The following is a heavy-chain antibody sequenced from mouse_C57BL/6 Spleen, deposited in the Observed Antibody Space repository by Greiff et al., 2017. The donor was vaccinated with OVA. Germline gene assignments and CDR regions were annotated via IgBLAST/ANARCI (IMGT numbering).Heavy chain of an antibody. CDR1: GFTFSDYG. CDR2: ISSGSSTI. Sequence: DVMLVESGGGLVKPGGSLKLSCAASGFTFSDYGMHWVRQAPEKGLEWVAYISSGSSTIYYADTVKGRFTISRDNAKHTLFLQMTSLRSEDTAMYYCARAVPHFDYWGQGTTLTVSS. CDR3: ARAVPHFDY. D-gene: IGHD1-1*01. J-gene: IGHJ2*01. V-gene: IGHV5-17*01.